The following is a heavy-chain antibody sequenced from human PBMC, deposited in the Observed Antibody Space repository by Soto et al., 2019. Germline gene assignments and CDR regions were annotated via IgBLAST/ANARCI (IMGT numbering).Heavy chain of an antibody. D-gene: IGHD5-12*01. J-gene: IGHJ4*02. Sequence: QLQLQESGSGPVKPSQTLSLTCAVSGGSISSGGYSWSWIRQPPGKGLEWIGYIYHSGSTYYNPSLKRRVTISVDRSKNQFSLKLSSVTAADTAVYYCAAGGGLPRYYWCQGTLVTVSS. CDR3: AAGGGLPRYY. V-gene: IGHV4-30-2*01. CDR2: IYHSGST. CDR1: GGSISSGGYS.